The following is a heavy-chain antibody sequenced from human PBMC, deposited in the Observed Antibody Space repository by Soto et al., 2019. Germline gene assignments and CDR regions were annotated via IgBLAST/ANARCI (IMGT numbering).Heavy chain of an antibody. CDR3: AKESDYYSNSKWSFDS. V-gene: IGHV3-30*18. J-gene: IGHJ4*02. Sequence: QVQLVESGGGVVQPGRSLRLSCAASGFTFSHHGMHWVRQAPGKGLEWLTVVSSDGSITYDADSVRGRFAISRDNSKNTLYLQMTSLRTEDTAVYYCAKESDYYSNSKWSFDSWGQGILVTVSS. CDR1: GFTFSHHG. D-gene: IGHD2-21*01. CDR2: VSSDGSIT.